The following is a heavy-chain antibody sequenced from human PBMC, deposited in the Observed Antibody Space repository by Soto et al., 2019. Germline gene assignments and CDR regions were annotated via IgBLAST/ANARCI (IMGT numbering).Heavy chain of an antibody. J-gene: IGHJ4*02. Sequence: SGPTLVNPTQTLTLTCTFSGFSLSTSGVGVGWIRQPPGKALEWLALIYWDDDKRHSPSLKSRLTITKDTSKNQVVLTMTNMDPVDTATSYCAHSSPAIVSSADFDYWGQGTLVTVSS. V-gene: IGHV2-5*02. CDR2: IYWDDDK. CDR3: AHSSPAIVSSADFDY. D-gene: IGHD5-18*01. CDR1: GFSLSTSGVG.